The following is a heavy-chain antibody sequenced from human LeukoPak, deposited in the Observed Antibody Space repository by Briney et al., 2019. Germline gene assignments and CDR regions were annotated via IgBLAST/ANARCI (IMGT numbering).Heavy chain of an antibody. V-gene: IGHV3-7*01. Sequence: GGSLRLSCAASGFTFSSYWMSWVRQAPGKGLEWVANIKQDGSEKYYVDSVKGRFTISRDNAKNSLYLQMNSLRAEDTAVDYCARLVGYYYYYMDVWGKGTTVTVSS. CDR2: IKQDGSEK. CDR1: GFTFSSYW. CDR3: ARLVGYYYYYMDV. J-gene: IGHJ6*03. D-gene: IGHD3-10*01.